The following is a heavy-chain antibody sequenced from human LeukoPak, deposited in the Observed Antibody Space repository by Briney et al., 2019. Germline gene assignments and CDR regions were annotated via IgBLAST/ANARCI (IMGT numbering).Heavy chain of an antibody. V-gene: IGHV1-46*01. CDR3: ALYSSTWY. CDR1: GYTFTTYY. CDR2: INPTGGTT. D-gene: IGHD6-13*01. Sequence: ASVKVSCKASGYTFTTYYVHWVRQAPGQGLEWMEIINPTGGTTTYAQKFQGRVTMTRDTSTSTVFMEVNSLGSEDTAVYYCALYSSTWYWGQGTLVTVSS. J-gene: IGHJ4*02.